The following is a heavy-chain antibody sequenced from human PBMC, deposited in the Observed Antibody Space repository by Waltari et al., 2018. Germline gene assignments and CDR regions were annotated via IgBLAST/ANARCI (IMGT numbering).Heavy chain of an antibody. J-gene: IGHJ4*02. CDR1: GGTFSSYA. CDR3: ASSGSGSYYISPFDY. CDR2: IIPIFGTA. Sequence: QVQLVQSGAEVKKPGSSVKVSCKASGGTFSSYAISWVRQAPGQGLEWMGRIIPIFGTANYAQKCQGRVTITADKSTSTAYMELSSLRSEDTAVYYCASSGSGSYYISPFDYWGQGTLVTVSS. D-gene: IGHD3-10*01. V-gene: IGHV1-69*08.